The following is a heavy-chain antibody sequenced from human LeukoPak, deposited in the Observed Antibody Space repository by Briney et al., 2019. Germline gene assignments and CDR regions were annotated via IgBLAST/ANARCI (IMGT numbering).Heavy chain of an antibody. CDR1: GGSMSTYY. CDR2: IYYSGST. J-gene: IGHJ4*02. V-gene: IGHV4-59*01. Sequence: PSETLSLTCTVSGGSMSTYYWGWFRQPPGKGLEWIGYIYYSGSTNYNPSLKSRVTILVDTSKNQFSLRLSSVTAADTAVYYCATYIWARHFEHWGQGTLVTVSS. D-gene: IGHD3-16*01. CDR3: ATYIWARHFEH.